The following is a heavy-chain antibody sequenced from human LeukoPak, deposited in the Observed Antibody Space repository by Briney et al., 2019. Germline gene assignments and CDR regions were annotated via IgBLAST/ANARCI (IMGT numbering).Heavy chain of an antibody. CDR3: ASQDSSGYYYGGGYFDY. CDR2: ISGSGGST. V-gene: IGHV3-23*01. Sequence: GGSLRLSCAASGFTFSSYAISWVRQAPGKGLEWVSAISGSGGSTYYADSVKGRFTISRDNSKNTLYLQMNSLRAEDTAVYYCASQDSSGYYYGGGYFDYWGQGTLVTVSS. D-gene: IGHD3-22*01. CDR1: GFTFSSYA. J-gene: IGHJ4*02.